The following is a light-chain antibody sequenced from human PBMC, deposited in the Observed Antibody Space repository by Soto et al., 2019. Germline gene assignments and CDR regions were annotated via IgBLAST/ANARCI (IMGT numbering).Light chain of an antibody. CDR2: DAS. CDR3: QQYQSHPFS. Sequence: DIQMTQSPSTLSASVGDRVTITCRASQSISSWLAWYQQKPGKAPKLLIYDASRLESGVPSRFSGSGSGTEFTLTISCLQPDELSTYDCQQYQSHPFSFGQETHLQI. CDR1: QSISSW. V-gene: IGKV1-5*01. J-gene: IGKJ2*01.